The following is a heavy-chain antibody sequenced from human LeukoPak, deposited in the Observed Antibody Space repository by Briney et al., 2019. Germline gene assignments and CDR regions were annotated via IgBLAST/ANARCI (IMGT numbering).Heavy chain of an antibody. D-gene: IGHD4-23*01. CDR3: TADGGNFDGVDYYYMDV. J-gene: IGHJ6*03. CDR2: IKSKTDGGTT. V-gene: IGHV3-15*01. Sequence: AGGSLRLSCAASGFTFDDYGMSWVRQAPGKGLEWVGRIKSKTDGGTTDYAAPVKGRFTISRDDSKNTLYLQMNSLKTEDTAVYYCTADGGNFDGVDYYYMDVWGKGTTVTVSS. CDR1: GFTFDDYG.